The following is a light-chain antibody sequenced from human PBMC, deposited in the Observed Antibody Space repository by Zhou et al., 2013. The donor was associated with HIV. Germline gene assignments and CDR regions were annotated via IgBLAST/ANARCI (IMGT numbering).Light chain of an antibody. CDR3: QQSYNTPLT. CDR1: QSISTY. CDR2: AAS. Sequence: DIQMTQSPSSLSASVGDRVTITCRASQSISTYLNWYQQKPGNAPKLLISAASSLQGGVPSTFSGSGSGTDFTLTISSLQPEDFATYYCQQSYNTPLTFGGGTKGGDQT. J-gene: IGKJ4*01. V-gene: IGKV1-39*01.